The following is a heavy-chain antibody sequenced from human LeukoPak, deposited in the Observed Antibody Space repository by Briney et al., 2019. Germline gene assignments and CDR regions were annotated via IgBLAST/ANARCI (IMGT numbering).Heavy chain of an antibody. V-gene: IGHV3-23*01. Sequence: PGVSLSLFCAVSVFLFRSYAMRCVPHARGKGLVGVSAISDCCDSTEYADAVKGRFTIYRDNSKNTLYLQMNRLRAEDTAVYYCAKRLPPVFDRSPTVTNLYFVYWGQGTLVTVSS. CDR3: AKRLPPVFDRSPTVTNLYFVY. J-gene: IGHJ4*02. D-gene: IGHD4-17*01. CDR1: VFLFRSYA. CDR2: ISDCCDST.